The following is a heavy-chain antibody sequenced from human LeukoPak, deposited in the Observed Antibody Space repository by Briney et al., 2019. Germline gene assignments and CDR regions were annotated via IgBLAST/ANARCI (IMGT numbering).Heavy chain of an antibody. CDR1: GFTFSSYE. V-gene: IGHV3-48*03. J-gene: IGHJ6*03. D-gene: IGHD1-26*01. CDR2: ISGSGSTI. Sequence: GGSLRLSCAASGFTFSSYEMNWVRQAPGKGLEVVSYISGSGSTIYYADSVKGRFTISRDNAKNSLYLQMNSLKTEDTAVYYCARWGARLSYYYIDVWGKGTTVIVSS. CDR3: ARWGARLSYYYIDV.